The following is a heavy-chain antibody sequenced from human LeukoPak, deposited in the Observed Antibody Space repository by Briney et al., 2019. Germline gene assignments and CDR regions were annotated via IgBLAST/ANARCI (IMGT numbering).Heavy chain of an antibody. D-gene: IGHD1-26*01. Sequence: SETLSLTCAVSGGSISSSNWWSWVRQPPGKGLEWIGEIYHTGSTNYNPSLKSRVTISVDKSKNQFSLKLSSVTAADTAVYYCARRSSGATRYYFDYWGQGTLVTVSS. V-gene: IGHV4-4*02. CDR1: GGSISSSNW. J-gene: IGHJ4*02. CDR2: IYHTGST. CDR3: ARRSSGATRYYFDY.